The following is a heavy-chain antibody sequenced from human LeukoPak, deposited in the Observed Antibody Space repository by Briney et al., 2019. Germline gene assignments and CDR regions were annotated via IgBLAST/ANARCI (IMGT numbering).Heavy chain of an antibody. CDR2: IKTKSDGGTP. CDR1: GFTFSNAY. CDR3: QYMPYYDMDV. V-gene: IGHV3-15*01. J-gene: IGHJ6*02. Sequence: PGGSLRLSCAASGFTFSNAYMSWVRQAPGDGLEWVGNIKTKSDGGTPDYAAPVKGRFTISRDNAKNSLYLQMNGLRDEDTAMYYCQYMPYYDMDVWGQGTAVTIFS. D-gene: IGHD1-1*01.